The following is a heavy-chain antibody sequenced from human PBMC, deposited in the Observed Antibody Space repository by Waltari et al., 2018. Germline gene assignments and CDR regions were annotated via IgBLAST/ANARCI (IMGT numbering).Heavy chain of an antibody. CDR3: ARDLSGARDY. CDR1: GFTFSSYS. D-gene: IGHD2-15*01. J-gene: IGHJ4*02. Sequence: EVQLVESVGGLVKPGGSLRLSCAASGFTFSSYSLNWVPQAPGRGLEWVSSISSSSSYIYYADSVKGRFTISRDNAKNSLYLQMNSLRAEDTAVYYCARDLSGARDYWGQGTLVTVSS. CDR2: ISSSSSYI. V-gene: IGHV3-21*01.